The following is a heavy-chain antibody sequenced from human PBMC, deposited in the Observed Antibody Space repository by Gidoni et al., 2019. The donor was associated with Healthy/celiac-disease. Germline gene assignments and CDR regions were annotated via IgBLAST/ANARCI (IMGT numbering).Heavy chain of an antibody. CDR2: IYYSGST. CDR3: ARLPYYYDSSGYYY. CDR1: GGSISSSSYY. D-gene: IGHD3-22*01. Sequence: QLQLQESGPGLVKPSETLSLTCTVSGGSISSSSYYWGWIRQPPGKGLEWIGSIYYSGSTYYNPSLKSRVTISVDTSKNQFSLKLSSVTAADTAVYYCARLPYYYDSSGYYYWGQGTLVTVSS. J-gene: IGHJ4*02. V-gene: IGHV4-39*01.